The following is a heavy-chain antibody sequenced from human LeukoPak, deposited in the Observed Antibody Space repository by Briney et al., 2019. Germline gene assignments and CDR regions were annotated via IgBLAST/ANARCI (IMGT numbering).Heavy chain of an antibody. V-gene: IGHV4-34*01. D-gene: IGHD3-16*01. CDR3: ARGYNRGSYYNY. CDR1: GGSFSGNY. Sequence: KPSETLSLTCVVYGGSFSGNYWSWIRQPPGKGLEWVGEINNSGSTNYNPSLKSRVTISLDTSKNQFSLKLSSVTAADTAVYYCARGYNRGSYYNYWGQGTLVTVSS. J-gene: IGHJ4*02. CDR2: INNSGST.